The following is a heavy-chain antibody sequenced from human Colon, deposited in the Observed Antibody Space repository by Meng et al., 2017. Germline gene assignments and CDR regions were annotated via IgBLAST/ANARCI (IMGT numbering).Heavy chain of an antibody. CDR3: ARPYSSSWSFDY. V-gene: IGHV4-39*01. CDR2: FYYGGGT. D-gene: IGHD6-13*01. Sequence: QLQESGPGLVKPSETLSLTCTVSSGSFGGSTHYWSWIRQSLGKGLEWIGSFYYGGGTYYNPSLKSRVTISVDTSKNQFSLKLSSVTAADTGVYYCARPYSSSWSFDYWGQGTLVTVSS. CDR1: SGSFGGSTHY. J-gene: IGHJ4*02.